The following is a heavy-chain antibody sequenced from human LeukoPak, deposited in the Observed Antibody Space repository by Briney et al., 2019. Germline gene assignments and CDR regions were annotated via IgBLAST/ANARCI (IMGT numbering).Heavy chain of an antibody. CDR2: LKSDGSGI. CDR1: GFTFSDYA. CDR3: AKSGDPTYDFWSGYAMNFDY. J-gene: IGHJ4*02. V-gene: IGHV3-23*01. Sequence: PGGSMRLSCAASGFTFSDYAMNWVRQAPGKGLEWVSGLKSDGSGISYADSVKGRFTISRDNSKNTVFLQMNSLRVEDTGVYYCAKSGDPTYDFWSGYAMNFDYWGQGTLVTVSS. D-gene: IGHD3-3*01.